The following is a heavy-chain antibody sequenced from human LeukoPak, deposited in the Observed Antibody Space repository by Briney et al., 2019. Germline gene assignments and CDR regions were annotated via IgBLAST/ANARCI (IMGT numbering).Heavy chain of an antibody. J-gene: IGHJ4*02. CDR3: ARDLGYYDSSGYGSLYYFDY. D-gene: IGHD3-22*01. CDR2: IIPIFGTA. CDR1: GGTFSSYA. V-gene: IGHV1-69*13. Sequence: SVKVSCKASGGTFSSYAISWVRQAPGQGLEWMGGIIPIFGTANYAQKFQGRVTITADESTSTAYMELSSLRSEDTAVYYCARDLGYYDSSGYGSLYYFDYWGQGTLVTVSS.